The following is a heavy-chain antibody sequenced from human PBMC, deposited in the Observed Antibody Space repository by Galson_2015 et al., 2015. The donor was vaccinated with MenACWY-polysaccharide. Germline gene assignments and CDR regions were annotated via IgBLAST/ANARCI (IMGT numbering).Heavy chain of an antibody. CDR3: AKSVVAATGGY. Sequence: SLRLSCAASGFTLSDYYMTWIRQAPGKGLEWVSYISSSGNTIYYADSVKGRFTISRDNSKNTLYLQMNSLRAEDTAVYYCAKSVVAATGGYWGQGTLVTVSS. CDR2: ISSSGNTI. CDR1: GFTLSDYY. D-gene: IGHD2-15*01. V-gene: IGHV3-11*01. J-gene: IGHJ4*02.